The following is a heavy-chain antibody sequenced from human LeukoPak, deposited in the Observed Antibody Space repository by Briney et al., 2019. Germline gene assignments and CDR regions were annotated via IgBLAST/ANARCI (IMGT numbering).Heavy chain of an antibody. CDR3: ARETHDPTMVRGVVDY. Sequence: SETLSLTCTVSGGSISSGDYYWSWIRQPPGKGLEWIGYIYYSGSTYYNPSLKSRLTISADTSKNQFSLKLRSVTAADTAVYYCARETHDPTMVRGVVDYWGRGTLVTVSS. CDR1: GGSISSGDYY. J-gene: IGHJ4*02. CDR2: IYYSGST. D-gene: IGHD3-10*01. V-gene: IGHV4-30-4*01.